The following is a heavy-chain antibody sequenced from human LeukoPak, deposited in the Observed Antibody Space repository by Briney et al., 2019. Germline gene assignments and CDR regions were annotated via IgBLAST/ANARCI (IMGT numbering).Heavy chain of an antibody. CDR2: INHSGST. Sequence: SETLSLTCTVSGGSISSGDYYWSWIRQPPGKGLEWIGEINHSGSTNYNPSLKSRVTISVDTSKNQFSLKLSSVTAADTAVYYCARVRGYSYALPLYYFDYWGQGTLVTVSS. D-gene: IGHD5-18*01. V-gene: IGHV4-39*07. J-gene: IGHJ4*02. CDR1: GGSISSGDYY. CDR3: ARVRGYSYALPLYYFDY.